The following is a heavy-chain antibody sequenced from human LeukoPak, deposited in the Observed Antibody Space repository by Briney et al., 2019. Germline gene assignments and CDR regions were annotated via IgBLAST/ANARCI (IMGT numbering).Heavy chain of an antibody. CDR2: INHSGST. V-gene: IGHV4-34*01. CDR1: GGSFSGYY. J-gene: IGHJ6*03. D-gene: IGHD3-3*01. Sequence: SETLSLTCAVYGGSFSGYYWSWIRQPPGKGLEWIGEINHSGSTNYNPSLKSRVTISVDTSKNQFSLKLSSVTAADTAVYYCARGSGFWSGYHYHYYYYMDVWGKGTTVTVSS. CDR3: ARGSGFWSGYHYHYYYYMDV.